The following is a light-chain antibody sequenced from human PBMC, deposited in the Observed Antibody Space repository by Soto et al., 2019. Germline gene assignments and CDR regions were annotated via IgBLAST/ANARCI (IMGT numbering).Light chain of an antibody. Sequence: AIRMTQSPSSLSASTGDRVTITCRASQGISSYLAWYQQKPGKAPKPLIYAASTLQSGVPSRFNGSGSGTDFTLTISCLQSEDFATYYCQQYYSYPRTFGQGTKVDIK. J-gene: IGKJ1*01. CDR2: AAS. CDR1: QGISSY. CDR3: QQYYSYPRT. V-gene: IGKV1-8*01.